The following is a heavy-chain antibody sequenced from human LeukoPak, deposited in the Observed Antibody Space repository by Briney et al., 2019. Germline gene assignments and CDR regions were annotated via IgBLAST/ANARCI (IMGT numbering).Heavy chain of an antibody. CDR3: AXXXXXXXGWRAFFDY. V-gene: IGHV1-18*01. Sequence: ASVKVSCKASGYTFTNYGISWVRQAPGQGLEWMGWISAYDGDTNYAQKFQGRVTMTTDTSTTTAYMELRSLRSDDTAVYYCAXXXXXXXGWRAFFDYWGQGTLVTVSS. J-gene: IGHJ4*02. D-gene: IGHD6-19*01. CDR2: ISAYDGDT. CDR1: GYTFTNYG.